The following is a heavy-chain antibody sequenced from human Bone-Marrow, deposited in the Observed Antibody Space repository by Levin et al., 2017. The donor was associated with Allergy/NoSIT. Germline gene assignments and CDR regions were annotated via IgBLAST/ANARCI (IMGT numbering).Heavy chain of an antibody. J-gene: IGHJ6*02. CDR1: GGSISSYY. D-gene: IGHD3-10*01. CDR3: ARDSARYYGSGNPYFYYNGIDL. Sequence: SETLSLTCTVYGGSISSYYWTWIRQPPGKGLEWVGYISNNGNNNYNPSLKSRLTISLDTSRSQISLKLSSVTAADAAVYYCARDSARYYGSGNPYFYYNGIDLWGQGTSVTVPS. V-gene: IGHV4-59*01. CDR2: ISNNGNN.